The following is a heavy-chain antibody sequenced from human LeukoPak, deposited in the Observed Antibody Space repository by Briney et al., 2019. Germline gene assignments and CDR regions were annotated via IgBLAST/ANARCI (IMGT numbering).Heavy chain of an antibody. D-gene: IGHD4-17*01. CDR1: GFTVTSNS. CDR2: IYSGGDT. J-gene: IGHJ4*02. V-gene: IGHV3-53*01. Sequence: GGSLRLSCTVSGFTVTSNSMSWVRQAPGKGLEWVSFIYSGGDTHYSDSVKGRFTISRDNSKNTLYLQMDSLRAEDTAVYYCARRAGEYSHPYDYWGQGTLVTVSS. CDR3: ARRAGEYSHPYDY.